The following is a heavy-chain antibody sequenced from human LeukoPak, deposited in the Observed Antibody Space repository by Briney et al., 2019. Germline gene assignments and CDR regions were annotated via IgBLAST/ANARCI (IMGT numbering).Heavy chain of an antibody. CDR3: ARGPPTRDSGYYYYYYYYMDV. CDR1: GFTFSSYA. J-gene: IGHJ6*03. V-gene: IGHV3-30*04. CDR2: ISYDGSNK. Sequence: GGSLRLSCAASGFTFSSYAMHWVRQAPGKGLEWVAVISYDGSNKYYADSVKGRFTISRDNSKNTLYLQMNSLRAEDTAVYYCARGPPTRDSGYYYYYYYYMDVWGKGTTVTVSS. D-gene: IGHD3-22*01.